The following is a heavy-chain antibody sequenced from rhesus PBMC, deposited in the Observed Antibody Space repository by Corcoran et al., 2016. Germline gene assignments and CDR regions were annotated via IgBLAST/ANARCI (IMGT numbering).Heavy chain of an antibody. CDR2: VSCGSGTA. CDR1: GVSISIYW. D-gene: IGHD1-44*01. V-gene: IGHV4-80*01. Sequence: QVQLQESGPGLVKPSATLSLTCAVSGVSISIYWWRLIRKPPGKGLEWSGEVSCGSGTAYYNPSLQSQVAISKDAAKNQFSLNLTSVTAADTAVYYCARVLGGTKDFTWGQGVLVTVSS. CDR3: ARVLGGTKDFT. J-gene: IGHJ4*01.